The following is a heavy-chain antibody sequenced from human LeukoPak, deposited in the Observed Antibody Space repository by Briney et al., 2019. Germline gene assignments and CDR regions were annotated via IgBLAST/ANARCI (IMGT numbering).Heavy chain of an antibody. CDR3: ARGQYSYVDY. J-gene: IGHJ4*02. V-gene: IGHV3-23*01. CDR2: ISGSGSST. CDR1: GFTFSSYA. Sequence: GALRLSCAASGFTFSSYAMTWVRQAPGRGLEWVSDISGSGSSTYYADSVKGRFTISRDNSKNTLYLQMNSLRAEDTAVYYCARGQYSYVDYWGQGTLVTVSS. D-gene: IGHD5-18*01.